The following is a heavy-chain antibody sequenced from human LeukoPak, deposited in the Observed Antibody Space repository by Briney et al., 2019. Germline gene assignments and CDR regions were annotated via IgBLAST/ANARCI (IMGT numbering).Heavy chain of an antibody. D-gene: IGHD5-18*01. CDR1: GYTFTSYA. CDR3: VRDPGSGYSFLYYFDY. V-gene: IGHV1-2*02. J-gene: IGHJ4*02. Sequence: ASVKVSCKASGYTFTSYAMNWVRQAPGQGLEWMGWINPNSGGTNYAQKFQGRVTMTRDTSISTAYMELSRLRSDDTAVYYCVRDPGSGYSFLYYFDYWGQGTLVTVSS. CDR2: INPNSGGT.